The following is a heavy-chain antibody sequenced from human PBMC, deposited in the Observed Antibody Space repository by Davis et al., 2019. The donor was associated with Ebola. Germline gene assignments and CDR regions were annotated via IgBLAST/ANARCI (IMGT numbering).Heavy chain of an antibody. Sequence: PGGSLRLSCVASGFTFSNHWMSWVRQAPGKGLEWVANIKQSGSEEYYVDSVKGRFTISRDNGKSTLYLQMSSLRAEDSAIYYCARYMAGRRHFYYGMDVWGQGTTVTVSS. CDR2: IKQSGSEE. V-gene: IGHV3-7*01. D-gene: IGHD5-24*01. J-gene: IGHJ6*02. CDR3: ARYMAGRRHFYYGMDV. CDR1: GFTFSNHW.